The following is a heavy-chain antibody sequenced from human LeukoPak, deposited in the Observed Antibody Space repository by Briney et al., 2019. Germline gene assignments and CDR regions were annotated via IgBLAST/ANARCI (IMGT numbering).Heavy chain of an antibody. V-gene: IGHV3-30-3*01. CDR2: ISYDGSNK. Sequence: GGSLRLSCAGSGFTFSSYAMHWVRQAPGKGLEWVAVISYDGSNKYYADSVKGRFTISRDNSKNTLYLQMNSLRAEDTAVYYCASDRDSSGYIDYWGQGTLVTVSS. D-gene: IGHD3-22*01. CDR1: GFTFSSYA. J-gene: IGHJ4*02. CDR3: ASDRDSSGYIDY.